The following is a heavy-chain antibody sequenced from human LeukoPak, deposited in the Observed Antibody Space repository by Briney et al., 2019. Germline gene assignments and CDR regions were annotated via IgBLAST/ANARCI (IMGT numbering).Heavy chain of an antibody. D-gene: IGHD3-22*01. CDR3: AREGDSSGIGFFDY. CDR1: GFTFSSYW. V-gene: IGHV3-7*01. J-gene: IGHJ4*02. Sequence: GGSLRLSCAASGFTFSSYWMSWVRQAPGKGLEWVANIKKDGSEKYYVDSVKGRFTISRDNAKTSLYLQMNSLRAEDTAVYYCAREGDSSGIGFFDYWGQGTLVTVSS. CDR2: IKKDGSEK.